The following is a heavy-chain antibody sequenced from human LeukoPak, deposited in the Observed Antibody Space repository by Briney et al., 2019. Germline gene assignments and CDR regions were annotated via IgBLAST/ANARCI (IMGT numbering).Heavy chain of an antibody. D-gene: IGHD1-1*01. J-gene: IGHJ4*02. CDR2: INTNTENP. V-gene: IGHV7-4-1*02. CDR1: GYTFTSYA. CDR3: ARVGAAVSYKTDFDY. Sequence: ASVKVSCKASGYTFTSYAMNWVRQAPGQGLGWMGWINTNTENPTYAQGFTGRFVFSLDTSVSTAYLQISSLKAEDTAVYYCARVGAAVSYKTDFDYWGQGTLVTVSS.